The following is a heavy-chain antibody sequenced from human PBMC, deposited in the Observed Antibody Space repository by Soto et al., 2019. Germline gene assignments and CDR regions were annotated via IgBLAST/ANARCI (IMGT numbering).Heavy chain of an antibody. V-gene: IGHV3-74*03. CDR2: IHSDGSST. Sequence: EVQLVESGGGLVQPGESLRLSCAASGFTFSYYWMHWVRQAPGKGLVWVSRIHSDGSSTTYADSVKDRFTISRDNARNTLYLQMNSLRAEDTAVYYCARGDRGAFDLWGQGTELTVSS. CDR1: GFTFSYYW. D-gene: IGHD3-16*01. CDR3: ARGDRGAFDL. J-gene: IGHJ3*01.